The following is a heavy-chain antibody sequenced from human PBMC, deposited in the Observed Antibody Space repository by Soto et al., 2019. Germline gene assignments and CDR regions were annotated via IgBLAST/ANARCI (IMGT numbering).Heavy chain of an antibody. CDR3: VHATPVTTGGDY. J-gene: IGHJ4*02. CDR2: IYWDDDK. Sequence: QITLKESGPTLVKPTDPHADPHLLWVLTPHYWSGCGWVREPPGESLDCVALIYWDDDKRYSPSLKSRLTITKHTSKNQVVLTMTNMHPIDTATYYCVHATPVTTGGDYWGQGTLVTVSS. V-gene: IGHV2-5*02. D-gene: IGHD4-17*01. CDR1: VLTPHYWSG.